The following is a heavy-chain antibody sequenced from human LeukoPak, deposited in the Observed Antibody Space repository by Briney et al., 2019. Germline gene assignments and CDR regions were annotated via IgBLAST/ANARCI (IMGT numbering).Heavy chain of an antibody. J-gene: IGHJ4*02. V-gene: IGHV3-23*01. CDR1: GFTFSTYA. CDR3: ANVRNTTTWYLGD. Sequence: GGSLRLSCAASGFTFSTYAMTWVRQAPGKGLEWVSGSADNTYYADSVKGRFTVSRDNSKNTLYLQMNSLRVDDTAVYYCANVRNTTTWYLGDCGQGTLVTVSS. D-gene: IGHD6-13*01. CDR2: SADNT.